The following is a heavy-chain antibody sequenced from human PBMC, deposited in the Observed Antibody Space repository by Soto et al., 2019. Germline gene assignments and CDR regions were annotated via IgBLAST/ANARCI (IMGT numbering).Heavy chain of an antibody. J-gene: IGHJ6*02. CDR3: PSPSPMAVRGLSRYYSYGLDV. Sequence: SETLSRTGAVDGGCFSGYYWNWIRQSPGKGLECIGESKHSGTSNYNPSLNRRFTISVDTSKTQFSLQLRYVSAAHTAVYYCPSPSPMAVRGLSRYYSYGLDVWGQGTTVTVSS. CDR1: GGCFSGYY. D-gene: IGHD6-19*01. V-gene: IGHV4-34*01. CDR2: SKHSGTS.